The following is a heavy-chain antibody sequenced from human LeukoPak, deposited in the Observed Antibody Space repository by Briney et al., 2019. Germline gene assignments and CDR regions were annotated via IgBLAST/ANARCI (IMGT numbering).Heavy chain of an antibody. CDR2: IYTSGST. V-gene: IGHV4-4*07. J-gene: IGHJ6*03. CDR1: GGSISSYY. Sequence: SETLSLTCTVSGGSISSYYWSWIRQPAGKGLEWIGRIYTSGSTNYNPSLKSRVTMSVDTSKNQFSLKLSSVTAADTAVYYCAREVGVGSSWYSNHYYYMDVWGKGTTVTVSS. D-gene: IGHD6-13*01. CDR3: AREVGVGSSWYSNHYYYMDV.